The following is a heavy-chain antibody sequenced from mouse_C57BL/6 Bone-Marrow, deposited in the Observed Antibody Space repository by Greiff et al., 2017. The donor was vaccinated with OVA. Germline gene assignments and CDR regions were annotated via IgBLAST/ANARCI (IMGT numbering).Heavy chain of an antibody. Sequence: VHLVESGAELVKPGASVKLSCKASGYTFTSYWMHWVKQRPGQGLEWIGMIHPNSGSTNYNEKFKSKATLTVDKSSSTAYMQLSSLTSEDSAVYYCASLYYGSSGAYWGQGTLVTVSA. D-gene: IGHD1-1*01. V-gene: IGHV1-64*01. CDR3: ASLYYGSSGAY. J-gene: IGHJ3*01. CDR2: IHPNSGST. CDR1: GYTFTSYW.